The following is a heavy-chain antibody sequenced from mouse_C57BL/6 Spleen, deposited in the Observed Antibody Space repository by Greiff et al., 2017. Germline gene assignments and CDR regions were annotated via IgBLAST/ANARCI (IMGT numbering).Heavy chain of an antibody. J-gene: IGHJ4*01. V-gene: IGHV2-3*01. D-gene: IGHD1-1*02. CDR2: IWGDGST. CDR1: GFSLTSYG. Sequence: VKLVESGPGLVAPSQSLSITCTVSGFSLTSYGVSWVRQPPGKGLDWLGVIWGDGSTNYHSALISRLGIRKDNSQSQVCLIQNSLQTDDTATYYCAPMVDYAMDYWGQGTSVTVSS. CDR3: APMVDYAMDY.